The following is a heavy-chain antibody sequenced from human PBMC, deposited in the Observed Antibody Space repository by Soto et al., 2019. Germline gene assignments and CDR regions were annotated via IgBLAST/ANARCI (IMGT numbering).Heavy chain of an antibody. CDR1: GFSLTTSGVA. J-gene: IGHJ4*02. CDR3: AHRPTSTEDFYFDY. V-gene: IGHV2-5*01. Sequence: QITLTESGPPLVTPTQTLTLTCSFSGFSLTTSGVAVGWFRQPPGKAPEWLSLIYWNDDKRYSPSLRNRLLVTGDSSKNQVVLTLADADAADSGTYYCAHRPTSTEDFYFDYWGQGTLVTVSS. CDR2: IYWNDDK.